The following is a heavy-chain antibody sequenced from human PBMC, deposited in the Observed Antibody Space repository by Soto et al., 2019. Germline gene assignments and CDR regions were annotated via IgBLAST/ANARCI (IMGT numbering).Heavy chain of an antibody. D-gene: IGHD2-2*01. CDR3: ARSDEILNTSWPFDY. V-gene: IGHV6-1*01. CDR1: GDTVSSNSLG. CDR2: TYYRSKWYN. J-gene: IGHJ4*01. Sequence: SQTLSLTCAISGDTVSSNSLGWNWIRQSPSRGLQWLGRTYYRSKWYNDYAVSVKSRITINPDTSKNQFSLQLNSVTPEDTAVSYRARSDEILNTSWPFDYSGHGTLITVSS.